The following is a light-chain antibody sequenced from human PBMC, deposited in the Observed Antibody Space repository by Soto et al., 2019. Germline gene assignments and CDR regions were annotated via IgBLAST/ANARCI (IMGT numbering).Light chain of an antibody. J-gene: IGLJ2*01. CDR3: QAWDSSLVV. CDR1: KLGDKY. V-gene: IGLV3-1*01. Sequence: SYELTQPPSVSVSPGQTASITCSGDKLGDKYACWYQQKPGQSPVLVIYQDSKRPSGIPERFSGSNSGNTATLTISRTQAMDEADYYCQAWDSSLVVFGGGTKLTVL. CDR2: QDS.